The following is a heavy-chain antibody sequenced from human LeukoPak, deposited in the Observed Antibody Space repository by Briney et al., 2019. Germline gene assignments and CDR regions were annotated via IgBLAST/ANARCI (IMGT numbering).Heavy chain of an antibody. Sequence: GGSLRLSCAASGFTFSSYAMNWVRQAPGKGLEGVSAVRGSGAGTSYADSVKGRFTISRDNSKNTLYLQMNSLRAEDTAVYYCAKNRGGSYYSGSDYWGQGTLVTVSS. V-gene: IGHV3-23*01. J-gene: IGHJ4*02. D-gene: IGHD1-26*01. CDR3: AKNRGGSYYSGSDY. CDR1: GFTFSSYA. CDR2: VRGSGAGT.